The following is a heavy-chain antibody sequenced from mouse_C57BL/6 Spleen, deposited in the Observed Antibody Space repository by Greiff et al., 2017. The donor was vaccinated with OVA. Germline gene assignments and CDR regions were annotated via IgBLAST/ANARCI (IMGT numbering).Heavy chain of an antibody. J-gene: IGHJ1*03. CDR2: ISYDGSN. Sequence: EESGPGLVKPSQSLSLTCSVTGYSITSGYYWNWIRQFPGNKLEWMGYISYDGSNNYNPSLKNRISITRDTSKNQFFLKLNSVTTEDTATYYCARDPGMVTGPLYWYFDVWGTGTTVTVSS. D-gene: IGHD2-2*01. V-gene: IGHV3-6*01. CDR3: ARDPGMVTGPLYWYFDV. CDR1: GYSITSGYY.